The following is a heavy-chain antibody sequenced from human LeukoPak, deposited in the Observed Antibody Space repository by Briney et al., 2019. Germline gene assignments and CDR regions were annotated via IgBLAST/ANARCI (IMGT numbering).Heavy chain of an antibody. CDR3: ARDPEYSDK. J-gene: IGHJ4*02. D-gene: IGHD1-1*01. Sequence: GGSLRLSCVGSGFIFGDLYMNWIRQAPGKGLEWISFITSSGDSIYYADSVKGRFTVFRDNAKNSLYLQMNSLRAEDTAVYFCARDPEYSDKWGQGTLVSVSS. CDR1: GFIFGDLY. V-gene: IGHV3-11*01. CDR2: ITSSGDSI.